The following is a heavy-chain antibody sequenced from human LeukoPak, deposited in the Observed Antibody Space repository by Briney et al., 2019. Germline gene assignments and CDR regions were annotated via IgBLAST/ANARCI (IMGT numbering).Heavy chain of an antibody. J-gene: IGHJ3*02. CDR3: ARRGTGGRSFDI. Sequence: SETLSLTCTVSGGSVSSGSDYWTWIRQPPGKGLEWIGYISYSGSTNFNPSLKSRVTISVDTSKNQFSLNLSSVTAADTAVYYCARRGTGGRSFDIWGQGKMVTVSS. V-gene: IGHV4-61*01. CDR2: ISYSGST. CDR1: GGSVSSGSDY. D-gene: IGHD2-8*02.